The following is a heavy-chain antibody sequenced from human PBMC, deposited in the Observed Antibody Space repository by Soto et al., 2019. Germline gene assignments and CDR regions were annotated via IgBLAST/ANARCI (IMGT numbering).Heavy chain of an antibody. CDR2: IHWYDDQ. Sequence: QITLKESGPTLVKPTQTLTLTCTFSGFSFSINGVAVGWIRQPPGQALEWLALIHWYDDQRYNPSLKNRLNITKDTSRNQVVLTMTNRDPVDTATYYCAHKRDVSRGFKSWRQGTLVTVSS. J-gene: IGHJ5*01. CDR1: GFSFSINGVA. CDR3: AHKRDVSRGFKS. V-gene: IGHV2-5*01.